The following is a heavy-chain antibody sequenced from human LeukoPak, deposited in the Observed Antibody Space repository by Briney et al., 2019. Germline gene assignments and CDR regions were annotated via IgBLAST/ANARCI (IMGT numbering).Heavy chain of an antibody. CDR2: ISGSGGST. CDR3: AKVPHLRFLEWLGPYDAFDI. Sequence: GALRLSCAASGFTFSSYAMSWVRQAPGKGLEWVSAISGSGGSTYYADSVKGRFTISRDNSKNTLYLQMNSLRAEDTAVYYCAKVPHLRFLEWLGPYDAFDIWGQGTMVTVSS. D-gene: IGHD3-3*01. V-gene: IGHV3-23*01. CDR1: GFTFSSYA. J-gene: IGHJ3*02.